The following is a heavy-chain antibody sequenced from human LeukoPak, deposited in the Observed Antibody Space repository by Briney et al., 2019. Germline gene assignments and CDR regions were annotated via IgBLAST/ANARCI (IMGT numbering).Heavy chain of an antibody. CDR1: GFTVSSNY. CDR3: ARFPVVGATTLYYFDY. V-gene: IGHV3-53*01. CDR2: IYSCGST. D-gene: IGHD1-26*01. J-gene: IGHJ4*02. Sequence: GGSLRLSCAASGFTVSSNYMSWVRQAPGKGLEWVSVIYSCGSTYYADSVKGRFTISRDNSKNTLYLQMNSLRAEDTAVYYCARFPVVGATTLYYFDYWGQGTLVTVSS.